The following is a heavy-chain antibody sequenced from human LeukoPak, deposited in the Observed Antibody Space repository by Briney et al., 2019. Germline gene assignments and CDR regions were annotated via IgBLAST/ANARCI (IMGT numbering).Heavy chain of an antibody. D-gene: IGHD4-23*01. CDR3: ARKGDGGRSFDY. CDR2: VSRGSDHI. J-gene: IGHJ4*02. V-gene: IGHV3-21*01. CDR1: GFTFSSYA. Sequence: GGSLRLSCAASGFTFSSYAMNWVRQAPGKGLEWVSSVSRGSDHIFYADSMKGRFTISRDNAKNSLYLQMNSLGAEDTAVYYCARKGDGGRSFDYWGQGTLVTVSS.